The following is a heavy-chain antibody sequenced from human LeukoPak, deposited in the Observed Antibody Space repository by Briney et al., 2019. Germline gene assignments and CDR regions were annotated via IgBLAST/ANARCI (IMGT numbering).Heavy chain of an antibody. CDR3: VRGRIQWPGIRHKNDFDY. V-gene: IGHV3-23*01. D-gene: IGHD6-19*01. J-gene: IGHJ4*02. Sequence: GGSLRLSCAASGFTFSGYAMSWVRQAPGKGLEWVSAISGSGGSTYYADSVKGRFTISRDNSKNTLYLQMSSLRAEDTAVYYCVRGRIQWPGIRHKNDFDYWGQGTLVTVSS. CDR1: GFTFSGYA. CDR2: ISGSGGST.